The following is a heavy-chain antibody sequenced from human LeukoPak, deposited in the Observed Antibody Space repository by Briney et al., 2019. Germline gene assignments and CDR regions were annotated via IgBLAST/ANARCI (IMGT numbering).Heavy chain of an antibody. J-gene: IGHJ4*02. Sequence: PGGSLRLSCAASGFTFSSYAMNWVRQAPGKGLEWVSGISGSGGSTYYADSVKGRFTISRDNSKNTLYLQMNSLRAEDTAVYYCATPLDSTSWYVFDYWGQGTLVTVSS. V-gene: IGHV3-23*01. CDR3: ATPLDSTSWYVFDY. CDR1: GFTFSSYA. D-gene: IGHD6-13*01. CDR2: ISGSGGST.